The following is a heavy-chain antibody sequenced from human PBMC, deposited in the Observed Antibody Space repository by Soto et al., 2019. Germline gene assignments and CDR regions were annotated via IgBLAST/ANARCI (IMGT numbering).Heavy chain of an antibody. J-gene: IGHJ5*01. D-gene: IGHD1-26*01. Sequence: QTLSLTCAISGDSASSSSVTWNWIRQSPSRGLEWLGRTYYRSKWYNDYAESVKSRITINPDTSKNQFSLHLNSVTPEDTAVYYCVRLIGNSWLDFWGQGTLVTVSS. V-gene: IGHV6-1*01. CDR3: VRLIGNSWLDF. CDR1: GDSASSSSVT. CDR2: TYYRSKWYN.